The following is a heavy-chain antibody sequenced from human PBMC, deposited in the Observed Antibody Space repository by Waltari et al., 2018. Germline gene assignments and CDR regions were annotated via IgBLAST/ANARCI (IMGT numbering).Heavy chain of an antibody. V-gene: IGHV1-8*02. J-gene: IGHJ4*02. CDR2: IIPIFGTA. D-gene: IGHD3-16*02. CDR3: ARGPSLRLGELSLDY. Sequence: QVQLVQSGAEVKNPGASVKLSCKTSGYTFSNYDVSWVRQAPGRGLEWMGRIIPIFGTANYAQKFQGRVTMTRNTSISTAYMELSSLRSEDTAVYYCARGPSLRLGELSLDYWGQGTLVTVSS. CDR1: GYTFSNYD.